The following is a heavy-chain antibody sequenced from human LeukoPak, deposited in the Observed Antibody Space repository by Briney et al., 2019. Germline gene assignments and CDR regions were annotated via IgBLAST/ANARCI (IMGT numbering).Heavy chain of an antibody. Sequence: SETLSLTCAVYGGSFSGYYWSWIRQPPGKGLEWIGEINHSGSTNYNPSLKSRVTISVDTSKNQFSLNLRSVTSADTAVYFCTRVSIHGDSDYWGQGTLVTVSS. J-gene: IGHJ4*02. CDR2: INHSGST. CDR1: GGSFSGYY. V-gene: IGHV4-34*01. CDR3: TRVSIHGDSDY.